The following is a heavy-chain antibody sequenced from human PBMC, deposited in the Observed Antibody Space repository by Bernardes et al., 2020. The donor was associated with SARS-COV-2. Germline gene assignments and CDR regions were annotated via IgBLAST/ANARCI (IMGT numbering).Heavy chain of an antibody. CDR1: GYTFTGYY. CDR2: INPNSGGT. CDR3: HKVVPAAISYYYYGMDV. V-gene: IGHV1-2*02. J-gene: IGHJ6*02. D-gene: IGHD2-2*01. Sequence: ASVKVSCKASGYTFTGYYMHWVRQAPGQGLEWMGWINPNSGGTNYAQKFQGRVTMTRDTSISTAYMELSRLRSDDTAVYYCHKVVPAAISYYYYGMDVWGQGTTVTVSS.